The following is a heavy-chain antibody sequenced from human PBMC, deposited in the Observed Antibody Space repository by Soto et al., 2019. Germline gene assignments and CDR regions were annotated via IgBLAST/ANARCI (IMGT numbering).Heavy chain of an antibody. CDR3: AKDWYGDYGGIDY. V-gene: IGHV3-23*01. D-gene: IGHD4-17*01. J-gene: IGHJ4*02. CDR1: GFTFSTYA. Sequence: EVQLLESGGGVVQPGGSLRLSCAASGFTFSTYAMLWVRQSPGKGLEWVSVITGSGGSTYYAYSVKSRLTISRHTDKNWLFLEMNSLRVKERAVYYCAKDWYGDYGGIDYWGQGTMVTVPS. CDR2: ITGSGGST.